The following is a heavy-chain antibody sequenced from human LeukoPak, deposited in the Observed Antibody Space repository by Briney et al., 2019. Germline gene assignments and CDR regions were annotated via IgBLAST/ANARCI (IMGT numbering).Heavy chain of an antibody. D-gene: IGHD3-16*01. CDR3: ARVLYYDYVWGSCDY. V-gene: IGHV1-18*01. CDR1: GYTFTSDG. Sequence: ASVKVSCKASGYTFTSDGISWVRQAPGQGLEWMGWISAYNGNTNYAQKLQGRVTMTTGTSTSTAYMELRSLRSDDTAVYYCARVLYYDYVWGSCDYWGQGTLVTVSS. J-gene: IGHJ4*02. CDR2: ISAYNGNT.